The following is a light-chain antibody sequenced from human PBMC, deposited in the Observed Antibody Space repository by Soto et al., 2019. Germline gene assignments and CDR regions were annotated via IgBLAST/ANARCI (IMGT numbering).Light chain of an antibody. CDR2: EVS. Sequence: QSVLTQPASVSGSPGQSITISCTGTSSDVGRYDYVSWYQQHPGKAPKLMVSEVSHRPSGVSNRFSGSKSGNTASLTISGLQAEDEADYYCSSYSTMGTYVFGAGTKVTGL. J-gene: IGLJ1*01. V-gene: IGLV2-14*01. CDR1: SSDVGRYDY. CDR3: SSYSTMGTYV.